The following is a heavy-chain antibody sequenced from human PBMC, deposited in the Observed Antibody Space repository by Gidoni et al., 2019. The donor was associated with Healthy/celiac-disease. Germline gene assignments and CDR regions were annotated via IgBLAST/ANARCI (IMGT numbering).Heavy chain of an antibody. Sequence: EVQLVESGGGLVQPGRSLRLSCTASGFTFGDYAMSWVRQAPGKGLEWVGFIRSKAYGGTTEYAASVKGRFTISRDDSKSIAYLQMNSLKTEDTAVYYCTREEWELLRPEYGMDVWGQGTTVTVSS. D-gene: IGHD1-26*01. CDR1: GFTFGDYA. CDR3: TREEWELLRPEYGMDV. J-gene: IGHJ6*02. CDR2: IRSKAYGGTT. V-gene: IGHV3-49*04.